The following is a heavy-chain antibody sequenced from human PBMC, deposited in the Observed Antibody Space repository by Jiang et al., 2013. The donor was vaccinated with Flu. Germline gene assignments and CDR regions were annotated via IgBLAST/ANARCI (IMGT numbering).Heavy chain of an antibody. V-gene: IGHV3-23*01. Sequence: QLLEVWGEAWYSLGGSLRLSCAASGFSFSRYAMSWVRPRLRGKGLEWVSTISTDGSTTYYADSVKGRFTISRDNSQNTKYLEMNSLRAEDTAVYFCTKETEGGKWYFDLWGRGTLVTVSS. CDR2: ISTDGSTT. CDR3: TKETEGGKWYFDL. J-gene: IGHJ2*01. CDR1: GFSFSRYA. D-gene: IGHD2-15*01.